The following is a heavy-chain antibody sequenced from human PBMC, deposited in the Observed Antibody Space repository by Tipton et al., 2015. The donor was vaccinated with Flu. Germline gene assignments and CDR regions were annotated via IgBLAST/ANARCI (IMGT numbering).Heavy chain of an antibody. CDR1: GGSISSRSYN. CDR3: TRLSYYDVDLKNFYFED. Sequence: TLSLTCTDSGGSISSRSYNWGWIRQPPGKGLEWIASIYYSGRNYYNPSLKSRVTISVDTSKNQFSLKLNSVTAADTAVYYCTRLSYYDVDLKNFYFEDWGQGTLVTVSS. J-gene: IGHJ4*02. V-gene: IGHV4-39*01. D-gene: IGHD3-10*02. CDR2: IYYSGRN.